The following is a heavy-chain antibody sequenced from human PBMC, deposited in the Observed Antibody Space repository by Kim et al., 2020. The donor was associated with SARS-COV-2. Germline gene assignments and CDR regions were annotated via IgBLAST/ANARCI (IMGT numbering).Heavy chain of an antibody. CDR3: ARPYDFWSGYYTGLFDY. CDR2: ISYDGSNK. J-gene: IGHJ4*02. D-gene: IGHD3-3*01. Sequence: GGSLRLSCAASGFTFSSYAMHWVRQAPGKGLEWVAVISYDGSNKYYADSVKGRFTISRDNSKNTLYLQMNSLRAEDTAVYYCARPYDFWSGYYTGLFDYWGQGTLSPSPQ. CDR1: GFTFSSYA. V-gene: IGHV3-30-3*01.